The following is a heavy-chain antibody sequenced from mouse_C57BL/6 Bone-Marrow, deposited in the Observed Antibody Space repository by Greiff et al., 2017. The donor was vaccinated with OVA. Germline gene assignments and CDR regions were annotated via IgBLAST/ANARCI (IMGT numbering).Heavy chain of an antibody. Sequence: VHLVESGAELVRPGASVTLSCKASGYTFTDYEMHWVKQTPVHGLEWIGAIDPETGGTAYNQKFKGKAILTADKSSSTAYMELRSLTSEDSAVYYCTFSYYAMDYWGQGTSVTVSS. J-gene: IGHJ4*01. CDR2: IDPETGGT. CDR3: TFSYYAMDY. V-gene: IGHV1-15*01. CDR1: GYTFTDYE.